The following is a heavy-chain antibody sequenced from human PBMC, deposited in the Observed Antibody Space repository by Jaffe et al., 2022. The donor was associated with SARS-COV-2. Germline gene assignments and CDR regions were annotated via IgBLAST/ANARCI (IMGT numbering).Heavy chain of an antibody. J-gene: IGHJ6*02. CDR3: ARRGFGMDV. CDR1: GGSISSYY. V-gene: IGHV4-59*01. Sequence: QVQLQESGPGLVKPSETLSLTCTVSGGSISSYYWSWIRQPPGKGLEWIGYIYNSGSTNYNPSLKSRVTISVDTSKNQFSLKLSSVTAADTAVYYCARRGFGMDVWGQGTTVTVSS. CDR2: IYNSGST.